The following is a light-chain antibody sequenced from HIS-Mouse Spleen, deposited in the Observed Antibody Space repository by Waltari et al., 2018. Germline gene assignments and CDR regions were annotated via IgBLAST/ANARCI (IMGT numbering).Light chain of an antibody. CDR3: QAWDSSTWV. CDR1: KLGDKY. Sequence: SYELTQPPSVSVSPGQTASITCSGDKLGDKYACWYQQKPGQSPVLVIYPDSKRPSGIPERFSGSNSGNTATLTISGTQAMDEADYYCQAWDSSTWVFGGGTKLTVL. CDR2: PDS. J-gene: IGLJ3*02. V-gene: IGLV3-1*01.